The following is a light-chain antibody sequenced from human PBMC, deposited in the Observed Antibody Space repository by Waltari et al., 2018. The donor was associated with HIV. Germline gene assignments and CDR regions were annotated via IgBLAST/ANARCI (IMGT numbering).Light chain of an antibody. CDR3: QSYYSDSLV. Sequence: NFMLTQPHSVSASPGETVTISCTHSSGSVAANFVQWFQQRPGSSPTTVIYEDNERPSGVPDRFSGSIDSSSSSASFTAFLTISGLKTEDEAVYYCQSYYSDSLVFGGGTRLTVL. V-gene: IGLV6-57*01. J-gene: IGLJ3*02. CDR2: EDN. CDR1: SGSVAANF.